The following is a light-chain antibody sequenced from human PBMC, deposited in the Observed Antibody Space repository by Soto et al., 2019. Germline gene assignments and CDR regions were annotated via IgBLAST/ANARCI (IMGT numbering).Light chain of an antibody. CDR1: QSVSSN. Sequence: EIVMTQSPVTLSVSPGERATLSCRASQSVSSNLAWYQQKPGQAPRLLIYGASTRATAIPARFSGSGSGTEFTLTISSLQSEDFGVYYCQQYNNWLPYTFGQGTKLEIK. V-gene: IGKV3-15*01. CDR3: QQYNNWLPYT. CDR2: GAS. J-gene: IGKJ2*01.